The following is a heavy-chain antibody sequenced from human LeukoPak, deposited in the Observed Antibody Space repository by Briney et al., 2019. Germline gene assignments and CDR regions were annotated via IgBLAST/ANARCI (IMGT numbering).Heavy chain of an antibody. CDR1: GFTFSSYS. CDR2: ISSSSSYI. Sequence: PGGSLRLSCAASGFTFSSYSMNWVRQAPGKGLEWVSSISSSSSYIYYADSVKGRFTISRDNAKNSLYLQMNSLRAEDTAVYYCARSIVATIDTDYWGQGTLVTVSS. D-gene: IGHD5-12*01. CDR3: ARSIVATIDTDY. V-gene: IGHV3-21*01. J-gene: IGHJ4*02.